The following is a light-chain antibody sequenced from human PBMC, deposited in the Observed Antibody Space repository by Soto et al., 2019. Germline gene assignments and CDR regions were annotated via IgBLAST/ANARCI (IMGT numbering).Light chain of an antibody. CDR2: DDN. CDR3: GTWDESLGAGV. Sequence: QSVLTQPASLSATPGEKVTISCSGRGSNIGRNYVSWYRQFPGTAPQLLIYDDNKRHSGVPDRMSGSRYGTSASLAIAGLQPGDEADYYCGTWDESLGAGVFGGGTQQTVL. J-gene: IGLJ2*01. CDR1: GSNIGRNY. V-gene: IGLV1-51*01.